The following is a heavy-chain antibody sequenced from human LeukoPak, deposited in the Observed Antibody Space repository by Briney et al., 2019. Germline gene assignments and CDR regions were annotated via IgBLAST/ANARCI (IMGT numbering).Heavy chain of an antibody. J-gene: IGHJ5*02. CDR3: ASAGGWLDGGGNWFDP. CDR2: ISGSASTK. CDR1: GFTLSSYE. Sequence: PGGSLRLSCAASGFTLSSYEMNWVRQAPGKGLEWVSYISGSASTKYYADSVKGRFTISRDNAKNSLYLQMNSLRAEDTAVYYCASAGGWLDGGGNWFDPWGQGTLVTVSS. D-gene: IGHD5-24*01. V-gene: IGHV3-48*03.